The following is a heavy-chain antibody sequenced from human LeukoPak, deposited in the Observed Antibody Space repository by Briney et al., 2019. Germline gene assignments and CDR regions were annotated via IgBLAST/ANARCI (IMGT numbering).Heavy chain of an antibody. J-gene: IGHJ4*02. Sequence: ASVKVSCKASGYTFTGYYMHWVRQAPGQGLEWMGRINPNSGGTNYAQKFQGRVTMTRDTSTSTAYMELSRLRSDDTAVYYCAREGPRISGSPRYWGQGTLVTVSS. CDR3: AREGPRISGSPRY. CDR2: INPNSGGT. D-gene: IGHD1-26*01. CDR1: GYTFTGYY. V-gene: IGHV1-2*02.